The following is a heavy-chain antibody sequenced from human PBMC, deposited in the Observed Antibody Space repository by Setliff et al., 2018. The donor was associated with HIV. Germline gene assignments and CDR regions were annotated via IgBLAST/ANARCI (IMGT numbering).Heavy chain of an antibody. J-gene: IGHJ1*01. CDR3: ARVPTSSWYVTTQRTKEYFQQ. V-gene: IGHV4-39*07. D-gene: IGHD6-13*01. Sequence: PSETLSLTCTVSGGSISSSSYYWSWIRQPPGKGLEWIGSIYYSGNTYYNPSLKSRVPISVDTSRNQFSLRLSSVTAADTAIYYCARVPTSSWYVTTQRTKEYFQQWGQGTLVTVSS. CDR2: IYYSGNT. CDR1: GGSISSSSYY.